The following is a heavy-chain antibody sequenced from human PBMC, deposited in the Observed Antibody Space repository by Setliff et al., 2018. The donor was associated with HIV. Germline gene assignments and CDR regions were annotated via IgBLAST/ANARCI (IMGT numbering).Heavy chain of an antibody. CDR2: FHHSGST. CDR3: ARGGAVSADFDS. J-gene: IGHJ5*01. CDR1: GGSISSSNYY. D-gene: IGHD3-16*01. V-gene: IGHV4-39*07. Sequence: SETLSLTCTVSGGSISSSNYYWGWIRQSPGKGLEWIGGFHHSGSTHYNPSLKSRVTISGQTSNNQFSLQLTSVTAADTAVYFCARGGAVSADFDSWGQGTLVTVSS.